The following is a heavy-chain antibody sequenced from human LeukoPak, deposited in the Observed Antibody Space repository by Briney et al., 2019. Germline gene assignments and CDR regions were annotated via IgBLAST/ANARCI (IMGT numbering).Heavy chain of an antibody. CDR2: ISYDGSNK. Sequence: GRSLRLSCAASGFTFSSYAMHRVRQAPGKGLEWVAVISYDGSNKYYADSVKGRFTISRDNSKNTLYLQMNSLRAEDTAVYYCARDFSPGSANHYYYYYGMDVWGQGSTVTVSS. V-gene: IGHV3-30*04. J-gene: IGHJ6*02. CDR1: GFTFSSYA. CDR3: ARDFSPGSANHYYYYYGMDV. D-gene: IGHD2-2*01.